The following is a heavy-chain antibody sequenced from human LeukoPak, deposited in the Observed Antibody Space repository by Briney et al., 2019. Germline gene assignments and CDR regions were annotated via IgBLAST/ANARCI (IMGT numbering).Heavy chain of an antibody. Sequence: GESLKISWKGSGYSFTSYWIGWVRQMPGKGLEGIGISYPGDSGTRYSPSFQGQVTISADKSISTAYLQCSSLQASDTAMYSSARFHSAFWSGYYDGFFDYWGQGTLVTVSS. V-gene: IGHV5-51*01. CDR3: ARFHSAFWSGYYDGFFDY. J-gene: IGHJ4*02. D-gene: IGHD3-3*01. CDR2: SYPGDSGT. CDR1: GYSFTSYW.